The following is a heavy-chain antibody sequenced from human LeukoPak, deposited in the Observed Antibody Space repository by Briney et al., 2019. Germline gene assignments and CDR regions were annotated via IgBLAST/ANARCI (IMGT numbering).Heavy chain of an antibody. CDR1: GGSISTSY. CDR2: IYYSGTTNY. J-gene: IGHJ4*02. Sequence: SETLSLTCTVSGGSISTSYWSWIRQPPGKGLEWIGYIYYSGTTNYNYNPSLKSRVTISVDTSKSQFSLNLSSVTAADTAVYFCARSGCTSTSCYLGDYWGQGTLVTVSS. D-gene: IGHD2-2*01. V-gene: IGHV4-59*08. CDR3: ARSGCTSTSCYLGDY.